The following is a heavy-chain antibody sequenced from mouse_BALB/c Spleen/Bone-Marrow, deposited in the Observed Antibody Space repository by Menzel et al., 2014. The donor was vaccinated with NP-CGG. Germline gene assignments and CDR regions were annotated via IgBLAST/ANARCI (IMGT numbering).Heavy chain of an antibody. CDR3: VRRVQLDY. Sequence: DVQLVESGGGLVKPGGSLKLSCAASGFAFCSYDMSWVRQTPEKRLEWVATISSGGSYTYYPDSVKGRFTISRDNARNTLYLQMSSLRSEDTALYYCVRRVQLDYWGQGTTLTVSS. J-gene: IGHJ2*01. V-gene: IGHV5-9*02. CDR1: GFAFCSYD. CDR2: ISSGGSYT.